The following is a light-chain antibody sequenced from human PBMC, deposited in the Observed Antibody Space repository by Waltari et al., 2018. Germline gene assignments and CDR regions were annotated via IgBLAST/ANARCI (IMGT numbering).Light chain of an antibody. J-gene: IGKJ1*01. CDR3: QQYDSYWT. CDR2: KAS. V-gene: IGKV1-5*03. Sequence: DIQMTQSPSTLSASVGDRVTITCRARPRVNSWVAWYQQKPGKAPKLLIFKASNLESGVPSRFSGSGSGTEFTLTISSLQPDDFATYHCQQYDSYWTFGQGTKVEIK. CDR1: PRVNSW.